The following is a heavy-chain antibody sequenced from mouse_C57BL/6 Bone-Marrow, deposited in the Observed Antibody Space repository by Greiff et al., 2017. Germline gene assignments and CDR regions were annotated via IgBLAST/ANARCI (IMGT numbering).Heavy chain of an antibody. Sequence: HLVESGPELVKPGASVKISCKASGYSFTDYNMNWVKQSNGKSLEWIGVINPNYGTTSYNQKFKGKATLTVDQYASTAYRLLNSLTSEDSAVYYCARFYYDYGAYWGQGTLVTVSA. D-gene: IGHD2-4*01. CDR1: GYSFTDYN. V-gene: IGHV1-39*01. CDR2: INPNYGTT. J-gene: IGHJ3*01. CDR3: ARFYYDYGAY.